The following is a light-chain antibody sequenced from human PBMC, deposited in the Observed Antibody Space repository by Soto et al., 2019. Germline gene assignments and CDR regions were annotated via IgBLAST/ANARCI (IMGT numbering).Light chain of an antibody. Sequence: DLQMTQSPSSLSASVGDRVTMTCRASETISTFLNWYQHKPGKAPKLLIYAASRLQSGVPSRFSGSGSGTEFTLTSNGLQPEDFASYYCQQSDSTAPITFGQGTRLEI. CDR1: ETISTF. V-gene: IGKV1-39*01. CDR3: QQSDSTAPIT. J-gene: IGKJ5*01. CDR2: AAS.